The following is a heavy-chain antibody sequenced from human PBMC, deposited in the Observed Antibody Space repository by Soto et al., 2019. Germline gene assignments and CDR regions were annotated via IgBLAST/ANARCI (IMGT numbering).Heavy chain of an antibody. CDR2: INVGNGNT. V-gene: IGHV1-3*01. J-gene: IGHJ4*02. Sequence: ASVKVSCKASGYTFTSYALHWVRQAPGQGLEWMGWINVGNGNTKNSQKFQGRVTFTRDTSASTAYMELSSLRSEDTAVYYCARGEDYWGQGTLVTVSS. CDR3: ARGEDY. D-gene: IGHD3-16*01. CDR1: GYTFTSYA.